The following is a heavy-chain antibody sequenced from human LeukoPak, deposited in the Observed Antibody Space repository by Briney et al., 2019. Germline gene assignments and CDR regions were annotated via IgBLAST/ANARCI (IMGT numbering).Heavy chain of an antibody. CDR3: ARAQKGSGYYYYYYYMDV. CDR1: GGSFSAYY. V-gene: IGHV4-34*01. Sequence: SETLSLTCAVSGGSFSAYYWSWIRQPPGKGLEWIGEINHSGSTNYNPSLKSRVTISVDTSKNQFSLKLSSVTAADTAVYYCARAQKGSGYYYYYYYMDVWGKGTTVTVSS. J-gene: IGHJ6*03. D-gene: IGHD3-10*01. CDR2: INHSGST.